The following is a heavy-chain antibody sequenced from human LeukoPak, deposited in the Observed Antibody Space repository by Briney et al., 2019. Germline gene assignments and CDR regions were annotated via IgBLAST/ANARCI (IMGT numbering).Heavy chain of an antibody. Sequence: SQTLSLTCAISGDSVSSNSATWNWIRQSPSRGLEWLGRTYYASKWYNDYAVSVKSRIAINPDISKNQFSLQLNSVTPEDTAVYYCARKIVGADYMDVWGKGTTVTVSS. J-gene: IGHJ6*03. CDR1: GDSVSSNSAT. CDR2: TYYASKWYN. CDR3: ARKIVGADYMDV. V-gene: IGHV6-1*01. D-gene: IGHD1-26*01.